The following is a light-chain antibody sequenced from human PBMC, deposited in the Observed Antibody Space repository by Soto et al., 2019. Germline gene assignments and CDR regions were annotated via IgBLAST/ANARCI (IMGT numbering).Light chain of an antibody. V-gene: IGKV3-15*01. CDR1: QSVSSN. Sequence: EIVMTQSPATLSVSPGERATLSCRASQSVSSNLAWYQQKPGQAPRLLIYGASTRATGIPARFSGSGSGKEFTLTISSLQSEEFAVYYCQHYNNWPRTFGQGTKRESK. CDR2: GAS. J-gene: IGKJ2*01. CDR3: QHYNNWPRT.